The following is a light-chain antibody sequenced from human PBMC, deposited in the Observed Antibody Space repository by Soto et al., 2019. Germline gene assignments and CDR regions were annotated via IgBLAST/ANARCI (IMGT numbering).Light chain of an antibody. V-gene: IGKV3-20*01. CDR3: QQYSKWPPWT. CDR1: ERIYSAY. CDR2: GTS. J-gene: IGKJ1*01. Sequence: EIVLTQSPATLSLSPGERATLSCRASERIYSAYLGWYQQKPGQAPRLLIYGTSSRATGIPDRFSGSGSGTEFTLTISGLQSEDFAVYYCQQYSKWPPWTFGPGTKVDIK.